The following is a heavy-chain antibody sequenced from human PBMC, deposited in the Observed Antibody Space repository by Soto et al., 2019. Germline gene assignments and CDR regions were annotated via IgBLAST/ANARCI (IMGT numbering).Heavy chain of an antibody. D-gene: IGHD3-3*01. CDR2: INPNSGGT. V-gene: IGHV1-2*02. Sequence: ASVKVSCKASGYTFTGYYMHWLRQSPGQGLEWMGWINPNSGGTNYAQKFQGRVTMTRDTSISTAYMELSRLRSDDTAVYYCARDSGFGNYDFWSGYSYPYYFDYWGQGTLVTVSS. CDR1: GYTFTGYY. CDR3: ARDSGFGNYDFWSGYSYPYYFDY. J-gene: IGHJ4*02.